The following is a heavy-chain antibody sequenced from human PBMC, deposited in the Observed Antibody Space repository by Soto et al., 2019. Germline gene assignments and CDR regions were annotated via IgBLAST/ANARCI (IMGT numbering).Heavy chain of an antibody. CDR3: AKDNRRLRGYDY. CDR2: ISGNGGTT. CDR1: GFGFSTYA. D-gene: IGHD2-21*01. V-gene: IGHV3-23*04. J-gene: IGHJ4*02. Sequence: EVQLVESGGDLVQPGGSLTLSCAASGFGFSTYAMSWVRQAPGKGLEWVSTISGNGGTTYYVDSAKGRFSISRDNSKNTLYLQLSSLRAEDTAIYYWAKDNRRLRGYDYWGQGTQVTVSS.